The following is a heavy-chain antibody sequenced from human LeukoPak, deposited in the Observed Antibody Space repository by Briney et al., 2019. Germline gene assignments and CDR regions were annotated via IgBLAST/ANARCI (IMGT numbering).Heavy chain of an antibody. D-gene: IGHD3-22*01. V-gene: IGHV3-21*01. CDR2: IDTSSDYI. J-gene: IGHJ4*02. CDR1: GFTFSSYS. CDR3: ARDLYDSSGPAFDY. Sequence: PGGSLRLSCAASGFTFSSYSMNWVRQAPGKGLEWVSSIDTSSDYIFYPDSVKGRFTISRDNAKNSLYLQMNTLRAEDTAVYYCARDLYDSSGPAFDYWGQGTLITVSS.